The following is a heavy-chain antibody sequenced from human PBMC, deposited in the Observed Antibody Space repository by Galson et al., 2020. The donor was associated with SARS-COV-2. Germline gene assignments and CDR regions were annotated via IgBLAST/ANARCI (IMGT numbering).Heavy chain of an antibody. Sequence: ASETLSLTCTVSGGSISSSSYYWGWIRQPPGKGLEWIGSIYYSGSTYYNPSLKSRVTISVDTSKNQFSLKLSSVTAADTAVYYCARHEIQLWSYGGMDVWGQGTTVTVSS. CDR1: GGSISSSSYY. J-gene: IGHJ6*02. CDR2: IYYSGST. D-gene: IGHD5-18*01. V-gene: IGHV4-39*01. CDR3: ARHEIQLWSYGGMDV.